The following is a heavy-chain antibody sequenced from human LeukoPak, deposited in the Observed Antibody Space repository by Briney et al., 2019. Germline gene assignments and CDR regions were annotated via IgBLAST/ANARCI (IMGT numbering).Heavy chain of an antibody. V-gene: IGHV1-69*13. CDR1: GGTFSSYA. CDR3: ASLGGDWLFDY. D-gene: IGHD3-9*01. Sequence: SVKVSCKASGGTFSSYAISWVRQAPGQGLEWMGGIIPIFGTANYAQKFQGRVTFTADESTSTAYMELSSLRSEDTAVYYCASLGGDWLFDYWGQGTLVTVSS. J-gene: IGHJ4*02. CDR2: IIPIFGTA.